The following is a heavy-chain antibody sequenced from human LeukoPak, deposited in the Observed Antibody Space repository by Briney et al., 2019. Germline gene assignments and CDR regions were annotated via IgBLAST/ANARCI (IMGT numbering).Heavy chain of an antibody. CDR3: TRGYCTNGVCYLNWFDP. CDR2: INPNSGGT. V-gene: IGHV1-2*04. D-gene: IGHD2-8*01. J-gene: IGHJ5*02. CDR1: GYAFTGYY. Sequence: ASVKVSCTASGYAFTGYYMHWVRQAPGQGLEWMGWINPNSGGTNYAQKFQGWVTMNRDTSISTAYMELSRLRSDDTAVYYCTRGYCTNGVCYLNWFDPWGQGTLVTVSS.